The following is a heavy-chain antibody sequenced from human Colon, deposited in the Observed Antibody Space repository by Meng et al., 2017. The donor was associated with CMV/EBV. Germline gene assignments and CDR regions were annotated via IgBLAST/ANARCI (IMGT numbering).Heavy chain of an antibody. CDR2: LDTTSTYI. V-gene: IGHV3-21*01. J-gene: IGHJ4*02. D-gene: IGHD3-10*01. CDR1: GLTSTSNS. Sequence: GHRVESGGGLSNPGASLKLSWTASGLTSTSNSMNWVRQAPGKGLEWVSSLDTTSTYIYYADSLKGRVTISRDNAKNSLYLQMNSLRADDTAIYYCARGGVTTGGFDYWGQGTLVTVSS. CDR3: ARGGVTTGGFDY.